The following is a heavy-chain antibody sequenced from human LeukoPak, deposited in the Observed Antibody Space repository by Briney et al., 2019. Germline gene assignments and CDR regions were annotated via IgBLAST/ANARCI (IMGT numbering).Heavy chain of an antibody. CDR3: ARDPGPNGSGSYSANDAFDI. V-gene: IGHV4-59*01. J-gene: IGHJ3*02. CDR2: IYYSEST. CDR1: GGSISSYY. D-gene: IGHD3-10*01. Sequence: MTSETLSLTCTVSGGSISSYYWSWIRQPPGKGLEWIGYIYYSESTNYNPSLKSRVTISVDTSKNQFSLKLSSVTAADTAVYYCARDPGPNGSGSYSANDAFDIWGQGTMVTVSS.